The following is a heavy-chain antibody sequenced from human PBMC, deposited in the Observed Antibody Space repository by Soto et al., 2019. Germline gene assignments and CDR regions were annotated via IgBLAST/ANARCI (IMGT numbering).Heavy chain of an antibody. CDR3: AKDERSGYEVNGMDV. D-gene: IGHD5-12*01. V-gene: IGHV3-30*18. Sequence: AGGSLRLSCAASGFTFSSYGMHWVRQAPGKGLEWVAVISYDGSNKYYADSVKGRFTISRDNSKNTLYLQMNSLRAEDTAVYYCAKDERSGYEVNGMDVWGQGTTVTVSS. J-gene: IGHJ6*02. CDR2: ISYDGSNK. CDR1: GFTFSSYG.